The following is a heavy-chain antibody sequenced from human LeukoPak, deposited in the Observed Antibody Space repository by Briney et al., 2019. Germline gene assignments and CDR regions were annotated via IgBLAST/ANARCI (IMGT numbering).Heavy chain of an antibody. Sequence: GGSLRLSCAASGFTFSSYSMNWVRQAPGKGLEWVSSISSSSSYIYYADSVKGRFTISRDNAKNSLYLQMNSLRAEDTAVYYCAKGPAGITMVRGVPYYYYGMDVWGQGATVTVSS. CDR2: ISSSSSYI. CDR3: AKGPAGITMVRGVPYYYYGMDV. J-gene: IGHJ6*02. CDR1: GFTFSSYS. V-gene: IGHV3-21*01. D-gene: IGHD3-10*01.